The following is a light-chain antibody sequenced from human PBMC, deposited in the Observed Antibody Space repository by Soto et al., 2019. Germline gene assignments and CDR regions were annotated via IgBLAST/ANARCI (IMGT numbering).Light chain of an antibody. CDR2: DVS. V-gene: IGKV3-11*01. Sequence: EIVLTQSPATLSLSPGEKATLSCRASQSVGNYLAWYQQRPGQAPRLLISDVSDRATGIPARFSGSGSGTDFSLTISSLELEDFAVYYCQQRSNWPPLSLGGGTKVEMK. CDR1: QSVGNY. J-gene: IGKJ4*01. CDR3: QQRSNWPPLS.